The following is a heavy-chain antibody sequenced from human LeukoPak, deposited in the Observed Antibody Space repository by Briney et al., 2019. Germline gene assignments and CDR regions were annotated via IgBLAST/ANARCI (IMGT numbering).Heavy chain of an antibody. V-gene: IGHV3-11*01. Sequence: RGSLRLSCVASGFTFSDYYMNWIRQSPGKGLEWISYMSSRSGIIYYADSVKGRFTISRDNARNSLYLQMNSLRVDDTAVYYCAGGLLEAQGWLQWLGTVYSMDVWGQGTPVTVSS. CDR3: AGGLLEAQGWLQWLGTVYSMDV. CDR1: GFTFSDYY. J-gene: IGHJ6*02. D-gene: IGHD5-24*01. CDR2: MSSRSGII.